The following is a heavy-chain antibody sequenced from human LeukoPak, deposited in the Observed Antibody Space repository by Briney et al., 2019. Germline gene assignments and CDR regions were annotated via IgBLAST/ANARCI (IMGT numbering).Heavy chain of an antibody. V-gene: IGHV3-13*01. Sequence: QPGGSLRLSCAASGFTFSSYDMHWVRHATGKGLEWVSAIGTAGDTYYPGSVKGRFTISRENAKNSLYLQMNSLRAEDTAVYYCASGIYDYVWGSYRLDYWGQGTLVTVSS. CDR3: ASGIYDYVWGSYRLDY. D-gene: IGHD3-16*02. J-gene: IGHJ4*02. CDR1: GFTFSSYD. CDR2: IGTAGDT.